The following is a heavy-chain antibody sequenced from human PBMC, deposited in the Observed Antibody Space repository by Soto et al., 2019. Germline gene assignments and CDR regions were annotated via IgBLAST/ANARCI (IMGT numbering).Heavy chain of an antibody. CDR1: GGSISSYD. CDR3: ARGYCSGGSCSDFDY. Sequence: SSETLSLTCTVSGGSISSYDWNWIRQPPGKGLEWIGYIYYSGSTNYNPSLKSRVTISVDTSKDQFSLKLSSVTAADTAVYYCARGYCSGGSCSDFDYWGQGTLVTVSS. J-gene: IGHJ4*02. V-gene: IGHV4-59*01. D-gene: IGHD2-15*01. CDR2: IYYSGST.